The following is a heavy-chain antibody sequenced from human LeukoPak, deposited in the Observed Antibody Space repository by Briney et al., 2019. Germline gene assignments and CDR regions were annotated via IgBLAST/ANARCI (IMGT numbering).Heavy chain of an antibody. J-gene: IGHJ6*03. D-gene: IGHD2-2*01. CDR2: INPSGGST. CDR1: GYTFTSYY. Sequence: VASVKVSCKASGYTFTSYYMHWVRQAPGQGLEWMGIINPSGGSTSYAQKFQGRVTRTRDMSTSTVYMELSSLRSEDTAVYYCARGGYCSSTSCFYYYYYYMDVWGKGTTVTVSS. V-gene: IGHV1-46*01. CDR3: ARGGYCSSTSCFYYYYYYMDV.